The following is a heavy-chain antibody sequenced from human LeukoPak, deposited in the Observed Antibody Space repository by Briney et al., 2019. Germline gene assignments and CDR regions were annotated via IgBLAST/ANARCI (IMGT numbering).Heavy chain of an antibody. V-gene: IGHV4-4*02. Sequence: NPSETLSLTCAVSGGSISSSNWWSWVRQPPGKGLEWIGEIYHSGSTNYNPSLKSRVTVSVDKSKNQFSLKLSSVTAADTAVYYCARTTEGGYSYGYFYYYYMDVWGKGTTVTISS. J-gene: IGHJ6*03. D-gene: IGHD5-18*01. CDR3: ARTTEGGYSYGYFYYYYMDV. CDR1: GGSISSSNW. CDR2: IYHSGST.